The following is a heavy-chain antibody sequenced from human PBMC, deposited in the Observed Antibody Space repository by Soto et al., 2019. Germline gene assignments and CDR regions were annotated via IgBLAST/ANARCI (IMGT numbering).Heavy chain of an antibody. CDR1: GYTFTSYA. J-gene: IGHJ6*03. Sequence: SVKVSCKASGYTFTSYAMHWVRQAPGQRLEWMGWINAGNGSTKYSQKFQGRVTITRDTPASTAYMELSSLRSEDTAVYYCARDYCSSTSCYPPRYYYYYMDVWGKGTTVTVSS. D-gene: IGHD2-2*01. V-gene: IGHV1-3*01. CDR3: ARDYCSSTSCYPPRYYYYYMDV. CDR2: INAGNGST.